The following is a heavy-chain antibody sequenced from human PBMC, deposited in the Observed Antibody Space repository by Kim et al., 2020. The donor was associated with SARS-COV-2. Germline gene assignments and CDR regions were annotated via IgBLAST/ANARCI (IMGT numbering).Heavy chain of an antibody. V-gene: IGHV4-4*07. D-gene: IGHD2-2*02. CDR3: AASTSLIPYGFEV. J-gene: IGHJ3*01. CDR2: LHTSGST. Sequence: SETLSLTCTVSGASMNNYYWNWIRQPAGKGLEWIGRLHTSGSTNQRPSLKSRVTVSIDTSKNNFSLKLTSVTAADSAVYFCAASTSLIPYGFEVWGQGTLVTVSS. CDR1: GASMNNYY.